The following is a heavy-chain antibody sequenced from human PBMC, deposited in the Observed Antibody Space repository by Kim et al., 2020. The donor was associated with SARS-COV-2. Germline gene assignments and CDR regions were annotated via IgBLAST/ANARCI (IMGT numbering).Heavy chain of an antibody. CDR2: INPSGGST. J-gene: IGHJ4*02. Sequence: ASVKVSCKASGYTFTSYYMHWVRQAPGQGLEWMGIINPSGGSTSYAQKFQGRVTMTRDTSTSTVYMELSSLRSEDTAVYYCAREGCSSTSCYYYFDYWGQGTLVTVSS. V-gene: IGHV1-46*01. CDR3: AREGCSSTSCYYYFDY. CDR1: GYTFTSYY. D-gene: IGHD2-2*01.